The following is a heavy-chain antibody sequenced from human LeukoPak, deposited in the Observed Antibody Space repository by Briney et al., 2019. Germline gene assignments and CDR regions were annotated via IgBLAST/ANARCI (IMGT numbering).Heavy chain of an antibody. J-gene: IGHJ4*02. CDR1: GGSISSGGYS. Sequence: SQTLSLTCAVSGGSISSGGYSWSWIRQPPGKGLEWIGYIYHSGSTYYNPSLKSRVTISVDRSKNQFSLKLSSVTAADTAVYYCARALGRRGKEFDYWGQGTLVTVSS. D-gene: IGHD1-1*01. CDR2: IYHSGST. CDR3: ARALGRRGKEFDY. V-gene: IGHV4-30-2*01.